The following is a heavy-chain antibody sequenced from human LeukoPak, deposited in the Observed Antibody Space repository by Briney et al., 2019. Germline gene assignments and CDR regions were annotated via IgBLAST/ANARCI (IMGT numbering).Heavy chain of an antibody. J-gene: IGHJ3*02. D-gene: IGHD2-15*01. CDR2: IKQDGSDK. V-gene: IGHV3-7*01. CDR3: ARESRPGYCSGGNCYYQDDAFDI. Sequence: PGGSLRLSCAASGFTFSSYYMTWVRQAPGKGLEWVANIKQDGSDKYYVDSVKGRFTISRDNAKNSLYLQMNSLRAEDTAVYYCARESRPGYCSGGNCYYQDDAFDIWGQGTVVTVSS. CDR1: GFTFSSYY.